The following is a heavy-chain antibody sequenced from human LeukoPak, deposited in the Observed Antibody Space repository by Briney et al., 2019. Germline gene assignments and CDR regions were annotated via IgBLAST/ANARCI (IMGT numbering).Heavy chain of an antibody. Sequence: GGSLRLSCAASGFTFSSYAMHWVRQAPGKGLEWVAVISYDGSNKYYADSVKGRFTISRDNSKNTLYLQMNSLRAEDTAVYYCAKGEIYCSGGSCYLDYWGQGTLVTVSS. V-gene: IGHV3-30*04. CDR3: AKGEIYCSGGSCYLDY. CDR2: ISYDGSNK. D-gene: IGHD2-15*01. J-gene: IGHJ4*02. CDR1: GFTFSSYA.